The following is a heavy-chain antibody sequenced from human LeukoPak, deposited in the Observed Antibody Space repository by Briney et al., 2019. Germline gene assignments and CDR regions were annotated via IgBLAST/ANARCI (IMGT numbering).Heavy chain of an antibody. CDR1: GGSITNYY. V-gene: IGHV4-59*13. D-gene: IGHD4-17*01. CDR3: ARDPSRLYGDSFAFDS. CDR2: ISYSGNT. Sequence: PSETLSLTCTVSGGSITNYYWSWIRQPPGKGLEWIGYISYSGNTKYNPSFESRFTMSVATSKSQFSLKVSSVTAADAAVYYCARDPSRLYGDSFAFDSWGPGTVVRVSS. J-gene: IGHJ4*02.